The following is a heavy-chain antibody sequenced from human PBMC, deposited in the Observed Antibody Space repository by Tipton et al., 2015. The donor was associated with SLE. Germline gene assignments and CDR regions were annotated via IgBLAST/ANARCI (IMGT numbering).Heavy chain of an antibody. J-gene: IGHJ4*02. V-gene: IGHV3-21*03. D-gene: IGHD4-23*01. Sequence: VQLVQSGGGSAQPGRSLRLSCTTSGFTFSSYAMHWVRQAPGKGLEWVSSISSSSSYIYYADSVKGRFTISRDNAKNSLYLQMNSLRAEDTAVYYCASLYGGNSVDYWGQGTLVTVSS. CDR3: ASLYGGNSVDY. CDR2: ISSSSSYI. CDR1: GFTFSSYA.